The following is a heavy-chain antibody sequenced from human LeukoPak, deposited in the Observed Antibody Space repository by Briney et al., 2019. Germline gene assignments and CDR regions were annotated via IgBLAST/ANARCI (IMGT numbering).Heavy chain of an antibody. Sequence: PSETPSLTCAVYGGSFSGYYWSWIRQPPGKGLEWIGEINHSGSTNYNPSLKSRVTISVDTSKNQFSLKLSSVTAADTAVYYCARLYYDFWSGYFSIADYWGQGTLVTVSS. CDR2: INHSGST. V-gene: IGHV4-34*01. CDR1: GGSFSGYY. D-gene: IGHD3-3*01. CDR3: ARLYYDFWSGYFSIADY. J-gene: IGHJ4*02.